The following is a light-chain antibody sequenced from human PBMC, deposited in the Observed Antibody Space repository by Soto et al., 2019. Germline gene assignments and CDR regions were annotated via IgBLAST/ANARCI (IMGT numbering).Light chain of an antibody. Sequence: IVLTHSPATLSLSPGERATLSCRAGQSISTYLAWYQQKSGQAPRLLIYDAFNRAPGIPARFSGSGSGTDFTLTISSLEPEDFAVYYCQQRSNWPATFGQGTRLEI. J-gene: IGKJ5*01. CDR3: QQRSNWPAT. V-gene: IGKV3-11*01. CDR2: DAF. CDR1: QSISTY.